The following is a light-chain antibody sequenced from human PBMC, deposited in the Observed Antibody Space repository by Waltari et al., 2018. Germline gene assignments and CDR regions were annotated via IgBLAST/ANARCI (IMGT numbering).Light chain of an antibody. Sequence: QSALTQPPSASGSPGQSVPIPCTGTSSDVRGYNYFPWYQQHPGKAPKLIIYEVTKRPSGVPDRFSGSKSGNTASLTVSGLQTEDEADYYCISYAGSNTWVFGGGTKLTVL. V-gene: IGLV2-8*01. CDR1: SSDVRGYNY. CDR3: ISYAGSNTWV. CDR2: EVT. J-gene: IGLJ3*02.